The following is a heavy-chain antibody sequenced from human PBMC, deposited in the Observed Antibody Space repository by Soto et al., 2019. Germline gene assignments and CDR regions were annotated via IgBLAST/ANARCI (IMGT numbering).Heavy chain of an antibody. D-gene: IGHD6-6*01. J-gene: IGHJ4*02. CDR1: GFTFSSYW. CDR3: ARASIAARRLDY. Sequence: GGSLRLSCAASGFTFSSYWMHWVPQAPGKGLVWVSRINSDGSSTSYADSVKGRFTISRDNAKNTLYLQMNSLRAEDTAVYYCARASIAARRLDYWGQGTLVTVSS. CDR2: INSDGSST. V-gene: IGHV3-74*01.